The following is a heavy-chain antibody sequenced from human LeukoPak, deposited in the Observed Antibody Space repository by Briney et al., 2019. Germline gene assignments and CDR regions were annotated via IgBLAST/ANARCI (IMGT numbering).Heavy chain of an antibody. Sequence: SETLSLTCTVSGGSISSYYWSRIRQPPGKGLEWIGYIYYSGSTNYNPSLKGRVTISVDTSKNQFSLKLSSVTAADTAVYYCARGIVGATRAFDIWSQGTMVTVSS. CDR2: IYYSGST. CDR3: ARGIVGATRAFDI. V-gene: IGHV4-59*01. CDR1: GGSISSYY. D-gene: IGHD1-26*01. J-gene: IGHJ3*02.